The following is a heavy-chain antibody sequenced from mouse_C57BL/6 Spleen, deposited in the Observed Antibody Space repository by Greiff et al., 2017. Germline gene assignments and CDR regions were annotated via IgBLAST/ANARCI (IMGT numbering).Heavy chain of an antibody. V-gene: IGHV1-54*01. CDR3: ARSGADLDY. J-gene: IGHJ2*01. D-gene: IGHD3-1*01. CDR2: INPGSGGT. Sequence: QVQLQQSGAELVRPGTSVKVSCKASGYAFTHYLIEWVKQRPGQGLEWIGVINPGSGGTNYNEKFKGKATLTADNSSSTAYMQLSSLTSEDSAVYFCARSGADLDYWGKGTTLTVAS. CDR1: GYAFTHYL.